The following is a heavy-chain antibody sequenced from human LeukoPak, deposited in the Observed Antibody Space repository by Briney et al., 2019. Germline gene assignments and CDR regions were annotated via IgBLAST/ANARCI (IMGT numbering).Heavy chain of an antibody. CDR1: GYTFTSYD. CDR2: MNPNSGNT. V-gene: IGHV1-8*01. D-gene: IGHD3-3*01. Sequence: ASVKVSCKASGYTFTSYDINWVRQATGQGLEWMGWMNPNSGNTGYAQKFQGRVTMTRNTSISTAYMELSSLRSEDTAVYYCARGRGRHYDFWSGYFVMDYYYGMDVWGQGTRSPSP. J-gene: IGHJ6*02. CDR3: ARGRGRHYDFWSGYFVMDYYYGMDV.